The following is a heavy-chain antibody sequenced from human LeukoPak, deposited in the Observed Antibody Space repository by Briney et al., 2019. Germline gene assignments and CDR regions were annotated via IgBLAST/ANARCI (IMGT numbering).Heavy chain of an antibody. J-gene: IGHJ5*02. CDR2: IYYSGST. V-gene: IGHV4-31*03. D-gene: IGHD2-21*02. Sequence: SQTLSLTCTVSGGSISSGGYYWSWIRQHPGKGLEWIGYIYYSGSTYYNPSLKSRVTISVDTSKNQFSLKLSSVTAADTAVYYCARHNCGGDCYSANWFDPWGQGTLVTVSS. CDR3: ARHNCGGDCYSANWFDP. CDR1: GGSISSGGYY.